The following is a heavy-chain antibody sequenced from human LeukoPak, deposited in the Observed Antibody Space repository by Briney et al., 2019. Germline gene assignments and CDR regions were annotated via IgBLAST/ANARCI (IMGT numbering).Heavy chain of an antibody. CDR2: ISAYNGNT. Sequence: GASVKVSCKASGYTFSNYGISWVRQAPGQGLEWMGWISAYNGNTNYAQKLQGRVTMTTDTSTSTVYMELRSLRSDDTAVYYCARGVTTVLPRDDAFDIWGQGTMVTVSS. J-gene: IGHJ3*02. CDR3: ARGVTTVLPRDDAFDI. D-gene: IGHD4-17*01. V-gene: IGHV1-18*01. CDR1: GYTFSNYG.